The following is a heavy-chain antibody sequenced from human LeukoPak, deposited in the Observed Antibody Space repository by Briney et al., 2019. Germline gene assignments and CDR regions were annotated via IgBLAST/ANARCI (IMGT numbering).Heavy chain of an antibody. CDR3: ARDTVREYCSGGSCCVDY. J-gene: IGHJ4*02. V-gene: IGHV3-7*01. CDR1: GFTFSSYW. Sequence: PGGSLRLSCAASGFTFSSYWMSWVRQAPGKGLEWVANIKQNGSEKYYVDSVKGRFTISRDNAKNSLYLQMNSLRAEDTAVYYCARDTVREYCSGGSCCVDYRGQGTLVTVSS. D-gene: IGHD2-15*01. CDR2: IKQNGSEK.